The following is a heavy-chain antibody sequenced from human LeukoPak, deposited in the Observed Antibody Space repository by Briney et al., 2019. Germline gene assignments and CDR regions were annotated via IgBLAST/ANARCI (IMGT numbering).Heavy chain of an antibody. D-gene: IGHD4-11*01. V-gene: IGHV3-74*01. CDR1: GFTFSSYW. CDR2: INSDGSDT. Sequence: PGGSLRLSCAASGFTFSSYWMHWVRQAPGKGLVWVSRINSDGSDTTYADSVKGRFTISRDNSKNTLFLQMNSLRAEDTAVYYCANNPWDYSIAYWGQGTLVTVSS. J-gene: IGHJ4*02. CDR3: ANNPWDYSIAY.